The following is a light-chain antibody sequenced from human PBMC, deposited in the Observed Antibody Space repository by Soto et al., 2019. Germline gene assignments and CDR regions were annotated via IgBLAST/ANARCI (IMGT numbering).Light chain of an antibody. CDR1: SSNIGAGYD. Sequence: QAVVTQPPSVSGAPGQRVTISCTGSSSNIGAGYDVHWYQQLPGTAPKLLNYYNTNRPSGVPDRFSGSKSGTSASLAIAGLQAADEADYYCQSYDSSLSGVVFGGGTKLTVL. CDR3: QSYDSSLSGVV. J-gene: IGLJ2*01. CDR2: YNT. V-gene: IGLV1-40*01.